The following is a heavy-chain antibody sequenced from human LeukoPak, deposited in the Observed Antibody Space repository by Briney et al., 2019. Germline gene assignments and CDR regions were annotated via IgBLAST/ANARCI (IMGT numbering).Heavy chain of an antibody. J-gene: IGHJ4*02. D-gene: IGHD3-22*01. V-gene: IGHV4-59*04. CDR1: GGSISSYY. CDR2: IYYSGST. CDR3: AGYYDSIDRFDY. Sequence: SETLSLTCTVSGGSISSYYWSWIRQPPGKGLEWIGYIYYSGSTYYNPSLKSRVTISVDTSKNQFSLKLSSVTAADTAVYYCAGYYDSIDRFDYWGQGTLVTVSS.